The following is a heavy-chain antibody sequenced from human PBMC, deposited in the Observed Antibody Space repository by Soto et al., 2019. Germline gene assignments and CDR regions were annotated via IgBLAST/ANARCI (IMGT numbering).Heavy chain of an antibody. J-gene: IGHJ4*02. CDR3: ARDEMIVAGYFDY. D-gene: IGHD3-22*01. V-gene: IGHV3-33*01. Sequence: VQLVESGGGVVQPGRSLRLSCAASGFTFSSYGMHWVRQAPGKGLEWVAVIWYDGSNKYYADSVKGRFTISRDNSKNTLYLQMNSLRAEDTAVYYCARDEMIVAGYFDYWGQGTLVTVSS. CDR2: IWYDGSNK. CDR1: GFTFSSYG.